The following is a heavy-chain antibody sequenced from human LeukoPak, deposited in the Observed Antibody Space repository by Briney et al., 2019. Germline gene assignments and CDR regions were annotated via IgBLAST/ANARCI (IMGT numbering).Heavy chain of an antibody. V-gene: IGHV3-48*02. CDR1: GFTFSSYS. D-gene: IGHD1-26*01. J-gene: IGHJ3*02. Sequence: LAGGSLRLSCAASGFTFSSYSMNWVRQAPGKGLEWVSYISSSSSTIYYADSVKGRFTISRDNAKNSLYLQMNSLRDEDTAVYYCATLHSPRETFDIWGQGTMVTVSS. CDR3: ATLHSPRETFDI. CDR2: ISSSSSTI.